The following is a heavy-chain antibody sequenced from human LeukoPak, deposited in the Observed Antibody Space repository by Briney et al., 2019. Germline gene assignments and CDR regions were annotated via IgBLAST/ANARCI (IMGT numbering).Heavy chain of an antibody. J-gene: IGHJ4*02. CDR3: AKGIDGSCYSPDY. Sequence: ALILSCSASGFTFSSYAMHGVRPAPGNGLDGVSGISWSSGSIGYADSVKGRFTISKDNAKNSQDLQMNGLRAQDTVLYYCAKGIDGSCYSPDYWGQGTLVTVS. CDR1: GFTFSSYA. V-gene: IGHV3-9*01. D-gene: IGHD2-15*01. CDR2: ISWSSGSI.